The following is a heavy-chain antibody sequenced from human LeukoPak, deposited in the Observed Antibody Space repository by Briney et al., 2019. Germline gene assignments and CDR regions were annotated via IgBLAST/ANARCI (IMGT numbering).Heavy chain of an antibody. CDR2: IYTSGST. V-gene: IGHV4-61*02. J-gene: IGHJ6*03. CDR1: GGSISSGSYY. CDR3: ARSYYMDA. Sequence: SQTLSLTCTVSGGSISSGSYYWSWIRQPAGKGLEWIGRIYTSGSTNYNPSLKSRVTISVDTSKNQFSLKLSSVTAADTAVYYCARSYYMDAWGKGTTVTVSS.